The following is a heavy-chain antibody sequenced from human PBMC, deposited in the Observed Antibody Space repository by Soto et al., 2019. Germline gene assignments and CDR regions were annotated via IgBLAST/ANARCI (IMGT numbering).Heavy chain of an antibody. CDR3: AVCIIRKGVLGVPFDY. CDR2: INPSGGST. J-gene: IGHJ4*02. Sequence: ASVKVSCKASGYTFTSYYMHWVRQAPGQGLEWMGIINPSGGSTSYAQKFQGRVTMTRDTSTSTVYMELSSLRSEDTAVYYCAVCIIRKGVLGVPFDYWGQGTLVTVSS. CDR1: GYTFTSYY. V-gene: IGHV1-46*03. D-gene: IGHD3-16*01.